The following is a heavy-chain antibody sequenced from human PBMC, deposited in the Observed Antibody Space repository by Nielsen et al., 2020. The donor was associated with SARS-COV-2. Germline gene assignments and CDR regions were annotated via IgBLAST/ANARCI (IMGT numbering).Heavy chain of an antibody. CDR2: IRSRRYGGTT. V-gene: IGHV3-49*04. D-gene: IGHD1-26*01. J-gene: IGHJ4*02. Sequence: GGSLRLSCTTSGFTFGDYAMSWVRQAPGKGLEWVGFIRSRRYGGTTEYAASVKGRFTISRDDSKSIAYLQMNSLKTEDTAVYYCTRGHRRVVGATIDYWGQGTLVTVSS. CDR3: TRGHRRVVGATIDY. CDR1: GFTFGDYA.